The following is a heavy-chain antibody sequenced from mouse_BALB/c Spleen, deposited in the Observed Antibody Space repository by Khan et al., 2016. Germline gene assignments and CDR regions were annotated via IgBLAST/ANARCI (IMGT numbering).Heavy chain of an antibody. CDR3: ARYRYYYGSSRYFDV. J-gene: IGHJ1*01. Sequence: QIQLVQSGPELKRPGKTVKISCKASGYTFTNYGINWVKQAPGKGLKWMGWINTYSGESTYADDFKGRFAFTLETSANTAYLQLNNLINEDTATYFCARYRYYYGSSRYFDVWGAGTTVTVSS. CDR2: INTYSGES. D-gene: IGHD1-1*01. CDR1: GYTFTNYG. V-gene: IGHV9-3-1*01.